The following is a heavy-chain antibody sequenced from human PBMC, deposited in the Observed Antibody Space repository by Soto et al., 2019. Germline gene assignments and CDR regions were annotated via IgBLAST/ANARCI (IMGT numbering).Heavy chain of an antibody. D-gene: IGHD4-17*01. J-gene: IGHJ4*02. V-gene: IGHV4-39*01. Sequence: SETLSLTCTVSGGSISSSSYYWGWIRQPPGKGLEWIGSIYYSGSTYYNPSLKSRVTISVDTSKNQFSLKLSSVTAADTAVYYCARQGVYGDYLDYWGQGTLVTVSS. CDR1: GGSISSSSYY. CDR3: ARQGVYGDYLDY. CDR2: IYYSGST.